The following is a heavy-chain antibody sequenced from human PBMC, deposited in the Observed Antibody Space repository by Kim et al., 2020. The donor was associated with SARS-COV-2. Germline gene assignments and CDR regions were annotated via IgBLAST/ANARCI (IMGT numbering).Heavy chain of an antibody. D-gene: IGHD2-2*01. J-gene: IGHJ4*01. CDR3: ARQHAHSIRWHYSYHY. CDR2: IYYSGST. V-gene: IGHV4-39*01. Sequence: SETLSLTCSVFGGSISTTSHYWGWIRQPPGKGLEWIGNIYYSGSTYYNPSLENRVTISVDTSKNQFSLKLSSVTAADTAVYYCARQHAHSIRWHYSYHY. CDR1: GGSISTTSHY.